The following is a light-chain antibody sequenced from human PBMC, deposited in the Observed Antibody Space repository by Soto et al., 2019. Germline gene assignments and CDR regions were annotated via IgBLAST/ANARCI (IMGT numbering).Light chain of an antibody. CDR1: QSVSSY. CDR2: NAS. CDR3: QQCSNWPYT. J-gene: IGKJ2*01. Sequence: EIVLTQSPATLSLSPGDRATLSCRASQSVSSYLAWYQQKPGQAPRLLISNASNLDSGIPARFSGSGSGTDFTLTISTLEPEDFAVYYCQQCSNWPYTFGQGTKLEIK. V-gene: IGKV3-11*01.